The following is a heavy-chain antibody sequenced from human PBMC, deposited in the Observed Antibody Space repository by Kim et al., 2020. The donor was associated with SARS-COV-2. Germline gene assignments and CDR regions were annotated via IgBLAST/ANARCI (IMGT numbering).Heavy chain of an antibody. CDR2: INHSGST. Sequence: SETLSLTCAVYGGSFSGYYWSWIRQPPGKGLEWIGEINHSGSTNYNPSLKSRVTISVDTSKNQFSLKLSSVTAADTAVYYCARGITMVRGASGYYFDYWGQGTLVTVSS. V-gene: IGHV4-34*01. CDR1: GGSFSGYY. J-gene: IGHJ4*02. CDR3: ARGITMVRGASGYYFDY. D-gene: IGHD3-10*01.